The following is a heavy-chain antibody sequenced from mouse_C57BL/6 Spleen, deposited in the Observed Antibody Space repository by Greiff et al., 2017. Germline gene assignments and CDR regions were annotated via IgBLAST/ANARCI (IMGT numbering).Heavy chain of an antibody. Sequence: ESGPGLVKPSQSLSLTCSVTGYSITSGYYWNWIRQFPGNKLEWMGYISYDGSNNYNPSLKNRISITRDTSKNQFFLKLNSVTTEDTATYSCAAALDYFDYWGQGTTLTVSS. D-gene: IGHD1-2*01. J-gene: IGHJ2*01. CDR1: GYSITSGYY. V-gene: IGHV3-6*01. CDR3: AAALDYFDY. CDR2: ISYDGSN.